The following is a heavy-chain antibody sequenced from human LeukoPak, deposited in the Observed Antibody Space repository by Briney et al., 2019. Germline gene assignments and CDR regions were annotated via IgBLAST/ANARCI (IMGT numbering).Heavy chain of an antibody. V-gene: IGHV4-39*02. CDR2: IYYTGST. CDR3: AGERGPYYHYFDY. CDR1: SGSIKFSSYY. Sequence: SETLSLTCTVSSGSIKFSSYYWSWVLQPPGKGLEWIGSIYYTGSTYYNSSLKSRVTISVDTSKNQFSLNLTSVTASDTAVYYCAGERGPYYHYFDYWGQGTLVTVSS. D-gene: IGHD1-26*01. J-gene: IGHJ4*02.